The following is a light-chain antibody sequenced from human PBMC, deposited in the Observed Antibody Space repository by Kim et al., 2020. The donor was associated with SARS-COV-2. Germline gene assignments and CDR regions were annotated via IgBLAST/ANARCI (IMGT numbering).Light chain of an antibody. CDR3: QAWDSSTEV. CDR2: QDS. Sequence: VAQGQRTSITCSREKLGAKNACWYQQKPGQSPVLVMYQDSKRPSGIPERFSGSSSGNTATLTISGTQVMDEADYYCQAWDSSTEVFGTGTKVTVL. V-gene: IGLV3-1*01. J-gene: IGLJ1*01. CDR1: KLGAKN.